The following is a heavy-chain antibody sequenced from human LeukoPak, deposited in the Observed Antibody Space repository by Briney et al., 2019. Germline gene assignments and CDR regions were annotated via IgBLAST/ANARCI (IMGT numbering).Heavy chain of an antibody. CDR1: GYTFTVYY. D-gene: IGHD3-3*01. CDR2: INPNSGGT. V-gene: IGHV1-2*02. Sequence: ASVTVSFTGSGYTFTVYYMHWVGQAPGQGGEGMGWINPNSGGTNYAQKFQGRVTMTRDTTISTAYMELSRLRSDDTAVYYCARATYDFWSGYYFDYWGQGTLVTVSS. CDR3: ARATYDFWSGYYFDY. J-gene: IGHJ4*02.